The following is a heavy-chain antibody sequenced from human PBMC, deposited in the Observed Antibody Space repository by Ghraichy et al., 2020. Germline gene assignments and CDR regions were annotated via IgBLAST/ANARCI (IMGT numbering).Heavy chain of an antibody. CDR1: GFTFSSYA. CDR2: ISSNGGTT. CDR3: ASNVDTAMDDAFDI. D-gene: IGHD5-18*01. Sequence: GESLRLSCAASGFTFSSYAMHWVRQAPGKGLEYVSAISSNGGTTYYANSVKGRFTISRDNSKNTLYLQMGSLRAEDMAVYYCASNVDTAMDDAFDIWGQGTMVTVSS. V-gene: IGHV3-64*01. J-gene: IGHJ3*02.